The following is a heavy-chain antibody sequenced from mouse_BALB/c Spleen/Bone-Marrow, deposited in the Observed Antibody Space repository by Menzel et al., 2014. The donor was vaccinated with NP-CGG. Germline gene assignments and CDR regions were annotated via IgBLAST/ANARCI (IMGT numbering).Heavy chain of an antibody. D-gene: IGHD1-2*01. CDR2: INPSNDTP. J-gene: IGHJ1*01. CDR3: TRSGYYGYGWYFDV. V-gene: IGHV1S81*02. CDR1: GYTFTNYF. Sequence: AQLQQSGAELVKPGASVKLSCRVSGYTFTNYFVYWVKQRPGQGLEWIGEINPSNDTPNFNEKFKSKATLTVDKSSSTAYMQISSLTSEDSAVYYCTRSGYYGYGWYFDVWGAGTTVTVSS.